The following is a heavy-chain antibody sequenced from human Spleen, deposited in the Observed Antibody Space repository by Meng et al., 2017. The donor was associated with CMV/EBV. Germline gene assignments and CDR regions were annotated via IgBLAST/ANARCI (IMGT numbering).Heavy chain of an antibody. D-gene: IGHD2-21*01. CDR3: ARGWWGSERGYYDF. V-gene: IGHV1-46*01. CDR1: GYTFTSYY. Sequence: ASVKVSCKASGYTFTSYYMHWVRQAPGQGLEWMGIINPIGGNTNYAPKFQGRVTMTRDTSTSTVYMDVTSLRNEDTAVYYCARGWWGSERGYYDFWGQGTLVTVSS. J-gene: IGHJ4*02. CDR2: INPIGGNT.